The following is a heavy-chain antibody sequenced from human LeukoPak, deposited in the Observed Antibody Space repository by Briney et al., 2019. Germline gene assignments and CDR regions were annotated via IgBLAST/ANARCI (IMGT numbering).Heavy chain of an antibody. J-gene: IGHJ4*02. D-gene: IGHD3-16*01. V-gene: IGHV3-7*01. CDR1: GLTFSSYW. Sequence: GGSLRLSCAASGLTFSSYWMSWVRQAPGKGLEWVANIKQDGSEKYYVDSVKGRFTISRDNAKNSLYLQMNSLRAEDTAVYYCARIMSSRIDYWGQGTLVTVSS. CDR2: IKQDGSEK. CDR3: ARIMSSRIDY.